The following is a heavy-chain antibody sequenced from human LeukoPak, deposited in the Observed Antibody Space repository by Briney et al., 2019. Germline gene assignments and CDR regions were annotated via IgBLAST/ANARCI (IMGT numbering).Heavy chain of an antibody. Sequence: SETLSLTCAVYGGSFSGYYWSWIRQPPGKGLEWIGEINHSGSTNYNPSLKSRVTISVDTSKNQFSLKLSSVTAADTAVYYCARGKRVIAAAVHNWFDPWGQGTLVTFSS. CDR1: GGSFSGYY. CDR2: INHSGST. D-gene: IGHD6-13*01. CDR3: ARGKRVIAAAVHNWFDP. V-gene: IGHV4-34*01. J-gene: IGHJ5*02.